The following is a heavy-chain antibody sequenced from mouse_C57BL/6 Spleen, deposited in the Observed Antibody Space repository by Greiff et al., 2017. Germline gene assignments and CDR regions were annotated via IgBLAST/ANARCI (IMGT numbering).Heavy chain of an antibody. CDR2: IWTGGGT. J-gene: IGHJ2*01. CDR3: ARNGGNDGYFFYYFDY. Sequence: VKLVESGPSLVAPSQSLSITCTVSGFSLTSYAISWVRQPPGKGLEWLGVIWTGGGTNYNSALKSRLSISKDNSKSQVFLKMKSLQTDDTARYYCARNGGNDGYFFYYFDYWGQGTTLTVSS. CDR1: GFSLTSYA. V-gene: IGHV2-9-1*01. D-gene: IGHD2-3*01.